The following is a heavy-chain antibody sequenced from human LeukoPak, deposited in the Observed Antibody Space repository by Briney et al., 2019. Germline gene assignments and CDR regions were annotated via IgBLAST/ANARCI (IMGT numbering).Heavy chain of an antibody. CDR1: GGSISSYY. CDR3: ARAGIAADRFDY. Sequence: SETLSLTCTVSGGSISSYYWSWIRQPPGKGLEWIGYIFYSGSTYYNPSLKSRVTISVDTSKKQFSLKLSSVTAADTAVYYCARAGIAADRFDYWGQGTLVTVSS. CDR2: IFYSGST. D-gene: IGHD6-13*01. J-gene: IGHJ4*02. V-gene: IGHV4-59*01.